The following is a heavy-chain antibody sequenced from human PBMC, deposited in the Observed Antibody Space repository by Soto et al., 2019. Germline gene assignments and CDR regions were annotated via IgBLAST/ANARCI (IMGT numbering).Heavy chain of an antibody. CDR1: GFTFSSYA. CDR3: AKDLSYYDFWSGYSSYGMDV. V-gene: IGHV3-23*01. J-gene: IGHJ6*02. CDR2: ISGSGGST. D-gene: IGHD3-3*01. Sequence: GGSLRLSCAASGFTFSSYAMSWVRQAPGKGLEWVSAISGSGGSTYYADSVKGRFTISRDNSKNTLYLQMNSLRAEDTAVYYCAKDLSYYDFWSGYSSYGMDVCGQGTTVTVSS.